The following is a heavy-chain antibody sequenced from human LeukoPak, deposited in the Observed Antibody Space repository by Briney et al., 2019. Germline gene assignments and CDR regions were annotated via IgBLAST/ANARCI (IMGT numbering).Heavy chain of an antibody. CDR3: AKEGDYYGSGSYRDGFDI. V-gene: IGHV3-23*01. CDR2: ISGSGGST. J-gene: IGHJ3*02. D-gene: IGHD3-10*01. CDR1: GFTFSSYA. Sequence: GGSLRLSCAASGFTFSSYAMSWVRQAPGKGLEWVSTISGSGGSTYYADSVKGRFTISRDSFKNTLYLQMNSLRPEDTAVYYCAKEGDYYGSGSYRDGFDIWGQGTRATVSS.